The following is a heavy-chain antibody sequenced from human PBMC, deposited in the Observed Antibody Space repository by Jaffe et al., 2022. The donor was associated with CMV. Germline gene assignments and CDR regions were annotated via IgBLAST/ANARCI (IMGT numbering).Heavy chain of an antibody. Sequence: QLQLQESGPGLVKPSETLSLTCTVSGGSISSSSYYWGWIRQPPGKGLEWIGSIYYSGSTYYNPSLKSRVTISVDTSKNQFSLKLSSVTAADTAVYYCARWGGGGIAARPFDYWGQGTLVTVSS. CDR2: IYYSGST. CDR3: ARWGGGGIAARPFDY. V-gene: IGHV4-39*01. D-gene: IGHD6-6*01. CDR1: GGSISSSSYY. J-gene: IGHJ4*02.